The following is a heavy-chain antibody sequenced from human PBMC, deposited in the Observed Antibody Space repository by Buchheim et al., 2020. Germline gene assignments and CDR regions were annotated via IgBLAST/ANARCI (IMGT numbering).Heavy chain of an antibody. D-gene: IGHD2-21*02. V-gene: IGHV1-69*12. CDR2: IIPIFGTA. CDR1: GGTFSSYA. CDR3: VLGRGHIVVVTASAFDY. Sequence: VQLVQSGAEVKKPGSSVKVSCKASGGTFSSYAISWVRQAPGQGLEWMGGIIPIFGTANYAQKFQGRVTITADETTSTANMELSSLRSEDTAVYYCVLGRGHIVVVTASAFDYWGQGTL. J-gene: IGHJ4*02.